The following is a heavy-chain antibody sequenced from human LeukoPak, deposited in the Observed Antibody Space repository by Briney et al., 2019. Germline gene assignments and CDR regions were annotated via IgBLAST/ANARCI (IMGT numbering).Heavy chain of an antibody. CDR1: GFTFSSYA. V-gene: IGHV3-23*01. Sequence: GGSLRLSCAASGFTFSSYAMNWVRQAPGKGLKWVSGFRGSGVATFYADSVKGRFTISRDNSKNTLYLQMNSLRAEDTAVYYCAKDYYYDSSGTFDIWGQGTMVTVSS. CDR2: FRGSGVAT. D-gene: IGHD3-22*01. CDR3: AKDYYYDSSGTFDI. J-gene: IGHJ3*02.